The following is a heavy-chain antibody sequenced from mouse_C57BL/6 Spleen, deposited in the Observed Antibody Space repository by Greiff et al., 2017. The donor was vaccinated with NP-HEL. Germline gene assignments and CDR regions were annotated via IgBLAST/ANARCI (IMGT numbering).Heavy chain of an antibody. Sequence: EVKVVESGGDLVKPGGSLKLSCAASGFTFSSYGMSWVRQTPDKRLEWVATISSGGSYTYYPDSVKGRFTISRDNAKNTLYLQMSSLKSEDTAMYYCARQGYYGSKYYAMDYWGQGTSVTVSS. CDR1: GFTFSSYG. CDR3: ARQGYYGSKYYAMDY. J-gene: IGHJ4*01. CDR2: ISSGGSYT. V-gene: IGHV5-6*01. D-gene: IGHD1-1*01.